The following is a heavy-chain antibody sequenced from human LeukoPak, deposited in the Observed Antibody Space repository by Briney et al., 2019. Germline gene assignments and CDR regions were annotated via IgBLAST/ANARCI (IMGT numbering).Heavy chain of an antibody. D-gene: IGHD2-21*02. J-gene: IGHJ4*02. CDR3: ARDLSKVTETFEY. CDR2: IHYSGST. Sequence: SETLSLTCTVSGRSISSYYWIWIRQAPAKGLEWIGYIHYSGSTNCNPSLKSRVTISVDTSKNQFSLKLSSVTAADTAVYYCARDLSKVTETFEYWGQGTLVTVSS. V-gene: IGHV4-59*01. CDR1: GRSISSYY.